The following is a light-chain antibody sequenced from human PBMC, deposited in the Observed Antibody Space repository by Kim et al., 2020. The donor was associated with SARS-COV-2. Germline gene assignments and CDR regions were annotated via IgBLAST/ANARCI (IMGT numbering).Light chain of an antibody. CDR3: QQYHNWYT. CDR1: QTISSK. J-gene: IGKJ2*01. V-gene: IGKV3-15*01. CDR2: GAS. Sequence: RSGSPGERGTLSCRASQTISSKLAWYQQKPGQAPRLLIYGASTRATGIPARFSGSGSGTEFTLTIGGLQSEDFAVYYCQQYHNWYTFGQGTKLEI.